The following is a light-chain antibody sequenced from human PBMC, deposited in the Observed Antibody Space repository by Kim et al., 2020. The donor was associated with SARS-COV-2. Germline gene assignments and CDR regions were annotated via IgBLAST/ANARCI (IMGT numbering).Light chain of an antibody. J-gene: IGKJ5*01. CDR2: DAS. V-gene: IGKV1-13*02. CDR3: QQFYSYPIT. CDR1: QGISSA. Sequence: GDSVTITCRASQGISSALAWYQQTSGKAPKLLIYDASNLESGVPSRFSGRGSGTDFTLTISSVQPEDFATYYCQQFYSYPITFGQGTRLEIK.